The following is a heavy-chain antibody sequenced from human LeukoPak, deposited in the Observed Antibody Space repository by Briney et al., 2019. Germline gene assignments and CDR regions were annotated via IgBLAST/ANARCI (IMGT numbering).Heavy chain of an antibody. V-gene: IGHV3-30*03. CDR3: ARERQQYNWKEFDP. J-gene: IGHJ5*02. Sequence: QSGGSLRLSCAASGFTFSSYGMHWVRRAPGKGLEWVAVISYDGSNKYYADSVKGRFTISRDNSKNTLYLQMNSLRAEDTAVYYCARERQQYNWKEFDPWGQGTLVTVSS. D-gene: IGHD1-20*01. CDR2: ISYDGSNK. CDR1: GFTFSSYG.